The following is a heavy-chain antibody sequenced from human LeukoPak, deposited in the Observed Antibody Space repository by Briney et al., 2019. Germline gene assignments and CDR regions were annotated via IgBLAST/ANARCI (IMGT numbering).Heavy chain of an antibody. V-gene: IGHV1-2*02. CDR1: GYTFTGYY. CDR2: INPNSGGT. Sequence: ASVKVSCKASGYTFTGYYMHWVRQAPGQGLEWMGWINPNSGGTNYAQKFQGRVTMTRDTSISTAYMELSRLRSDDTAVYYCARAYPDIVVVPAAIPDYWGQGTLVTVSS. J-gene: IGHJ4*02. D-gene: IGHD2-2*01. CDR3: ARAYPDIVVVPAAIPDY.